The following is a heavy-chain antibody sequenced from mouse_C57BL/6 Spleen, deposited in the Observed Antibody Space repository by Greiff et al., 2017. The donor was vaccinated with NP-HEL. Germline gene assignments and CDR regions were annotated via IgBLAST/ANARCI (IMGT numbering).Heavy chain of an antibody. Sequence: VQLQQSGPELVKPGASVKISCKASGYSFTGYYMNWVKQSPEKSLEWIGEINPSTGGTTYNQKFKAKATLTVDKSSSTAYMQLKSLTSEDSAVYYCARDDGYYVSYWGQGTLVTVSA. J-gene: IGHJ3*01. D-gene: IGHD2-3*01. CDR1: GYSFTGYY. CDR2: INPSTGGT. V-gene: IGHV1-42*01. CDR3: ARDDGYYVSY.